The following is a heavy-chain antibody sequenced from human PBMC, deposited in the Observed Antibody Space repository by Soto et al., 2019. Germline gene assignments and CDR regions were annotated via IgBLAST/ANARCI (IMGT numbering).Heavy chain of an antibody. CDR2: IYYSGST. D-gene: IGHD4-17*01. J-gene: IGHJ3*02. CDR3: ARRYGYAFDI. CDR1: GGSISSRGYY. V-gene: IGHV4-39*01. Sequence: SETLSLTCTVSGGSISSRGYYWGWIRQPPGKGLEWIGTIYYSGSTYYNPSLKSRVTISVDTSKNQFSLKLSSVTAADTAVYYCARRYGYAFDIWGQGTMVS.